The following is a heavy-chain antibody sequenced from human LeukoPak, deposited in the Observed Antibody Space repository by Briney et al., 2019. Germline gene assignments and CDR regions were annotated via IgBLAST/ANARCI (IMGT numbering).Heavy chain of an antibody. CDR3: ARVNYGSATKEDY. CDR1: GGSFSGYY. CDR2: INHSGST. D-gene: IGHD3-10*01. J-gene: IGHJ4*02. V-gene: IGHV4-34*09. Sequence: SETLSLTCAVYGGSFSGYYWSWIRQPPGKGLEWIGEINHSGSTNYNPFLKSRVTISVDTSKNQFSLKLSSVTAADTAVYYCARVNYGSATKEDYWGQGTLVTVSS.